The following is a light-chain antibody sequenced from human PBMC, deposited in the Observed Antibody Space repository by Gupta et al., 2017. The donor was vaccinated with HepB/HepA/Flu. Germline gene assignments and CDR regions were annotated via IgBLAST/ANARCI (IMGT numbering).Light chain of an antibody. V-gene: IGKV2-28*01. J-gene: IGKJ4*01. CDR2: LLS. Sequence: DIVMTQSPLSLPVTPGAPASISCRSSQSLLHSNGFIDVDWYLQKPGQSPQLRIYLLSNRASGVPDRFTGSGSGTDCTLRISRVEAEDVGVYDCMQALQTPLTFGGGTKVEIK. CDR3: MQALQTPLT. CDR1: QSLLHSNGFID.